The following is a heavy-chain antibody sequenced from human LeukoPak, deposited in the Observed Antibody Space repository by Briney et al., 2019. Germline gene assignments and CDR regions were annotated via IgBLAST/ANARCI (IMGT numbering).Heavy chain of an antibody. V-gene: IGHV4-61*08. CDR1: GGSISSGDYY. J-gene: IGHJ3*02. CDR3: ARETSLCSSTSCHDAFDI. Sequence: SETLSLTCTVSGGSISSGDYYWSWVRQPPGKGLEWIGYIYYRGSTNYNPSLKSRVTISVDTSKNQSSLKLRSVTAADTAVYYCARETSLCSSTSCHDAFDIWGQGTMVTVSS. CDR2: IYYRGST. D-gene: IGHD2-2*01.